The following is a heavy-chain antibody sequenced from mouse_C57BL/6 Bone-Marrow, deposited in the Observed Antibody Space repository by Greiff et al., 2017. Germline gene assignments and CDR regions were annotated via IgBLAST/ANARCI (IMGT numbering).Heavy chain of an antibody. V-gene: IGHV5-9*01. CDR1: GFTFSSYT. Sequence: EVQRVESGGGLVKPGGSLKLSCAASGFTFSSYTMSWVRQTPEKRLEWVATISGGGGNTYYPDSVKGRFTISRDNAKNTLYLQMSSLRSEDTALYYCARPYYYGSSYDYAMDYWGQGTSVTVSS. D-gene: IGHD1-1*01. J-gene: IGHJ4*01. CDR3: ARPYYYGSSYDYAMDY. CDR2: ISGGGGNT.